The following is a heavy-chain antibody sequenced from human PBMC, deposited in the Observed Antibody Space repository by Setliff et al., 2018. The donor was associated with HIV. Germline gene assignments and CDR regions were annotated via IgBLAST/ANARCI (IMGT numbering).Heavy chain of an antibody. V-gene: IGHV1-69*13. Sequence: SVKVSCKASGGTFSNYAISWVRQAPGQGLEWMGGIIPIFGSTKYAQKFQDRVTITADESTYTADMDLSSLRSDDTAVYYCARAPRVGITGTMGINWFDPWGQGTLVTVSS. CDR3: ARAPRVGITGTMGINWFDP. D-gene: IGHD1-7*01. CDR1: GGTFSNYA. J-gene: IGHJ5*02. CDR2: IIPIFGST.